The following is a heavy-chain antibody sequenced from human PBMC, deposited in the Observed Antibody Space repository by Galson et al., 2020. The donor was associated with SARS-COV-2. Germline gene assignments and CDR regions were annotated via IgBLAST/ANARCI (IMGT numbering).Heavy chain of an antibody. CDR2: IWYDGSNK. CDR1: GFTFSSYG. D-gene: IGHD6-19*01. CDR3: AKGPWYSSGWYYFDY. J-gene: IGHJ4*02. V-gene: IGHV3-33*06. Sequence: QLGESLKISCAASGFTFSSYGMHWVRQAPGKGLEWVAVIWYDGSNKYYADSVKGRFTISRDNSKNTLYLQMNSLRAEDTAVYYCAKGPWYSSGWYYFDYWGQGTLVTVSS.